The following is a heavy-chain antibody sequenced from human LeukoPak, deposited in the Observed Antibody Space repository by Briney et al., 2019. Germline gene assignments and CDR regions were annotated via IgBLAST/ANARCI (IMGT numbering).Heavy chain of an antibody. V-gene: IGHV3-13*01. CDR3: ARGGRGAFDI. Sequence: GGSLRLSCAASGFXFSSYDIHWVRQATGKGLEWVSAIGTAGDTYYPGSVKGRFTISRENAKNSLYLQMNSLRAGDTAVYHCARGGRGAFDIWGQGTMVTVSS. CDR2: IGTAGDT. CDR1: GFXFSSYD. J-gene: IGHJ3*02. D-gene: IGHD5-24*01.